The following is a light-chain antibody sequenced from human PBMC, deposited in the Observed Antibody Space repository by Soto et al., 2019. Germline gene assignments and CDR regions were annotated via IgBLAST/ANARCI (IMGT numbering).Light chain of an antibody. Sequence: EIVMTQSPLSLPVTPGEPASISCRSSQSLLHSNGYNFLNWYLQKPGQSPQLLIFLGSNRASGVTYRFSGSGSGTDFTLKISRVEAEDVGVYYCMQALQTWTFGQGTKVEIK. J-gene: IGKJ1*01. CDR3: MQALQTWT. CDR2: LGS. CDR1: QSLLHSNGYNF. V-gene: IGKV2-28*01.